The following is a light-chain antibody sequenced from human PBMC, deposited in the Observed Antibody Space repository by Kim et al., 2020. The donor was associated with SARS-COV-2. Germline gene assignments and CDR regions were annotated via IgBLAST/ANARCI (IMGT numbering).Light chain of an antibody. CDR3: QQCQTTPLT. CDR1: QSVGPAY. V-gene: IGKV3-20*01. Sequence: GDRATPSCRASQSVGPAYLVLYQQKVGPAPRLLLYAASSRANGVPDRFSGSGSETEFSLTISGLEPEDFAVYYCQQCQTTPLTFGGGTKVDIK. J-gene: IGKJ4*01. CDR2: AAS.